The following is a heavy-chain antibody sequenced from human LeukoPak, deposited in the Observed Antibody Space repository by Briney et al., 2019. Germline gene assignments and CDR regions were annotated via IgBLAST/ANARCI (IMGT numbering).Heavy chain of an antibody. V-gene: IGHV3-66*01. J-gene: IGHJ3*02. CDR2: IYSGGST. CDR1: GFTVSSNY. D-gene: IGHD3-10*01. Sequence: GGSLRLSCAASGFTVSSNYMSWVRQAPGKGLEWVSVIYSGGSTYYADSVKDRFTISRDNSKNTLYLQMNSLRAEDTAVYYCARDRHYYGSGSYRRGAFDIWGQGTMVTVSS. CDR3: ARDRHYYGSGSYRRGAFDI.